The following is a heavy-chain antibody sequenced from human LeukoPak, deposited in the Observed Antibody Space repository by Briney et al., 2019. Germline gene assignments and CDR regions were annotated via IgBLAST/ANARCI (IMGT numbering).Heavy chain of an antibody. J-gene: IGHJ4*02. CDR3: ARHVGREAYFDY. D-gene: IGHD3-10*01. CDR1: GGSISSGDYY. V-gene: IGHV4-30-4*01. CDR2: IYYSGRT. Sequence: SETLSLTCTVSGGSISSGDYYWTWIRQPPGKGLEWIGYIYYSGRTYYNPSLKGRVTVSLDTSKNQFSLKLSSVTAADTAVYYCARHVGREAYFDYWGQGTLVTVSS.